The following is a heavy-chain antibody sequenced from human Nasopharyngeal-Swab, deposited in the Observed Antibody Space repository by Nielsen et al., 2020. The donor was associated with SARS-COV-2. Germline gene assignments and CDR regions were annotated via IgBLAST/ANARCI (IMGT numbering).Heavy chain of an antibody. CDR2: INPNSGDT. D-gene: IGHD6-13*01. CDR3: ARESIAAAGRDFDY. J-gene: IGHJ4*02. Sequence: ASVKVSCKASGYTFTGYYMHWVRQAPGQGLEWMGWINPNSGDTNYAQKFQGRVTMTRDTSISTAYMELSRLRSDDTAVYYCARESIAAAGRDFDYWGQGTLVTVSS. V-gene: IGHV1-2*02. CDR1: GYTFTGYY.